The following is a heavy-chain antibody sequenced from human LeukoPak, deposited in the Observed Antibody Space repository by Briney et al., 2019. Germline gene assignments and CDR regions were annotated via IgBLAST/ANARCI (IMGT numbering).Heavy chain of an antibody. D-gene: IGHD5-12*01. Sequence: SETLSLTCTVSGGSISSGSYYWSWIRQPAGKGLEWIGRIYTSGSTYYNPSLKSRVTISVDTSKNQFSLKLSSVTAADTAVYYCARQEARYSGYGNWFDPWGQGTLVTVSS. CDR3: ARQEARYSGYGNWFDP. CDR2: IYTSGST. V-gene: IGHV4-61*02. CDR1: GGSISSGSYY. J-gene: IGHJ5*02.